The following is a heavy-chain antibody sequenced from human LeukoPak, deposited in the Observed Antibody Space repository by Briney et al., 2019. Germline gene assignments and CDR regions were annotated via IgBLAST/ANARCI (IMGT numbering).Heavy chain of an antibody. D-gene: IGHD3-10*01. CDR3: ASARSGSKMYYFDY. CDR1: GGSFSGYY. J-gene: IGHJ4*02. Sequence: SETLSLTCAVYGGSFSGYYWSWIRQPPGKGLEWIGEINHSGSTNYNPSLKSRVTISVGTSKNQFSLKLSSVTAADTAVYYCASARSGSKMYYFDYWGQGTLVTVSS. V-gene: IGHV4-34*01. CDR2: INHSGST.